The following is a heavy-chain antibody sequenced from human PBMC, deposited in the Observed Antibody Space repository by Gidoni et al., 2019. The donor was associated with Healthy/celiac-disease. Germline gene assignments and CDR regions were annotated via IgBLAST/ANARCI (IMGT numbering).Heavy chain of an antibody. Sequence: QVQLVESGGGVVQPGRSLRLSCAASGFTFSSYGMHWVRQAPGKGLEWVAVIWYDGSNKYYADSVKGRFTISRDNSKNTLYLQMNSLRAEDTAVYYCARDLRIMITFGGVGYWGQGTLVTVSS. CDR3: ARDLRIMITFGGVGY. CDR2: IWYDGSNK. J-gene: IGHJ4*02. CDR1: GFTFSSYG. V-gene: IGHV3-33*01. D-gene: IGHD3-16*01.